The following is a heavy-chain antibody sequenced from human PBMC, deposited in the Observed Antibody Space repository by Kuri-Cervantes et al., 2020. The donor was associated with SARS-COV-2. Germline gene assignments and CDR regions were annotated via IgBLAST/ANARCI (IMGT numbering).Heavy chain of an antibody. V-gene: IGHV1-69*06. D-gene: IGHD3-16*02. Sequence: SVKVSCKASGGTFSSYAISWVRQAPGQGLEWMGGIIPIFGTANYAQKFQGRVTITADKSTSTAYMELSSLRSEDTAVYYCATSLAAMITFGGVIPRQFDYWGQGTLVTVYS. CDR1: GGTFSSYA. CDR3: ATSLAAMITFGGVIPRQFDY. J-gene: IGHJ4*02. CDR2: IIPIFGTA.